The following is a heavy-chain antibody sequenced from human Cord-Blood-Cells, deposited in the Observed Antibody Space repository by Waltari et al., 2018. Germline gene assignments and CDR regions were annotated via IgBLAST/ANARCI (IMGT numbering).Heavy chain of an antibody. V-gene: IGHV3-74*01. D-gene: IGHD6-13*01. CDR3: ARVHSSIWYYFDY. Sequence: EVQLVESGGGLVQPGGSLRLSCAASGFTFSSYWMHWVRQAPGKGLVWVSRMNSDGSRTSYADAVKGRFTISRDNAKNTLYLQMNSLRADDTAVYYCARVHSSIWYYFDYWGQGTLVTVSS. J-gene: IGHJ4*02. CDR1: GFTFSSYW. CDR2: MNSDGSRT.